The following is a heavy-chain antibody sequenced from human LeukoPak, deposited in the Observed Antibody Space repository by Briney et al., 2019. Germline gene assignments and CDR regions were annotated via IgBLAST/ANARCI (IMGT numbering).Heavy chain of an antibody. J-gene: IGHJ4*02. CDR3: ARDLGYSFVDY. V-gene: IGHV1-2*06. D-gene: IGHD1-1*01. CDR2: INTNSGDT. CDR1: GYTFTDYD. Sequence: GASVKVSCKASGYTFTDYDLHWVRQAPGHGPEWMGRINTNSGDTKYGQKFQGRVTMTRDTSISTAYMELSRLRSDDTAVYYCARDLGYSFVDYWGQGTLVTVSS.